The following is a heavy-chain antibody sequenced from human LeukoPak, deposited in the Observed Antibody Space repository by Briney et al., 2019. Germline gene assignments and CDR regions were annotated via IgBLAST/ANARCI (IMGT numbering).Heavy chain of an antibody. CDR2: IGTAGDT. V-gene: IGHV3-13*04. D-gene: IGHD6-13*01. J-gene: IGHJ3*02. CDR3: ARVGVAAAGMAVFDI. CDR1: GFTFSNYD. Sequence: AGGSLRLSCVVSGFTFSNYDIHWVRQATGRGLEWVSAIGTAGDTYYLGSVKGRFTISRENAKNSLYLQMNSLRAGDTAVYYCARVGVAAAGMAVFDIWGQGTMVTVSS.